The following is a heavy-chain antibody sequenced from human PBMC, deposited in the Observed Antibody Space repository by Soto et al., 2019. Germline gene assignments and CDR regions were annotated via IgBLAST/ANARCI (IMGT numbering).Heavy chain of an antibody. CDR3: VSVFDTYYFDS. D-gene: IGHD3-9*01. V-gene: IGHV3-33*03. CDR2: IWGDGSNK. J-gene: IGHJ4*02. CDR1: GFTFSTYG. Sequence: QVQLVESGGSVVQPGRSLRLSCAVSGFTFSTYGMHWVRQAPGKGLEWVAVIWGDGSNKYHADSVKGRFTISRDNTKNILDLEMNSLRAEDTAVYYCVSVFDTYYFDSWGQGTLVTVSS.